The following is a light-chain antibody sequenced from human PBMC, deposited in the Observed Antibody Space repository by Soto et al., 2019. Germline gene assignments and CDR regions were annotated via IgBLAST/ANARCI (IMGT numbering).Light chain of an antibody. CDR2: GDN. CDR1: SSNSGSFYD. CDR3: QSYDNSLSHVV. Sequence: QSVLTQPPSVSGAPGQRVTIPCTGSSSNSGSFYDVHWYQQLPGTVPKLLIYGDNNRPSGVPDRFSGSKSGTSASLAITGLQPEDEADYYCQSYDNSLSHVVFGGGTKLTVL. V-gene: IGLV1-40*01. J-gene: IGLJ2*01.